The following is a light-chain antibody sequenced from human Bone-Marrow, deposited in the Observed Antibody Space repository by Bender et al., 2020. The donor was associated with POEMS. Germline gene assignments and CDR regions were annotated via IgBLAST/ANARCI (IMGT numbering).Light chain of an antibody. Sequence: QSALTQPRSVSGSPGQSVTISCTGSTSDVGGYYFVSWYQQHPGKAPKVMIFDVTKRPSGVPDRFSGSRSGKTASLTISGLQAEDEADYYCCSFAGTYSPWVFGGGTKLTVL. CDR2: DVT. CDR3: CSFAGTYSPWV. J-gene: IGLJ3*02. V-gene: IGLV2-11*01. CDR1: TSDVGGYYF.